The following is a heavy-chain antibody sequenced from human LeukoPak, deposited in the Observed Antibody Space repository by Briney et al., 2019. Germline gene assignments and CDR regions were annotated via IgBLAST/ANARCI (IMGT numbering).Heavy chain of an antibody. J-gene: IGHJ4*02. CDR1: GGSISSYY. Sequence: SETLSLTCTVSGGSISSYYWSWIRQPPGKGMEWTGYIYDSGSTNYNPSLKSRVTISVDTSKNQLSLKLRSVTAADTAVYYCARGGRDGYTLYPLDYWGQGTLVTVSS. CDR2: IYDSGST. D-gene: IGHD5-24*01. V-gene: IGHV4-59*08. CDR3: ARGGRDGYTLYPLDY.